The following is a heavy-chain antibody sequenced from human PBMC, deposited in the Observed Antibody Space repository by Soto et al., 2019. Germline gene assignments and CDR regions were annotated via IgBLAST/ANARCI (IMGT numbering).Heavy chain of an antibody. V-gene: IGHV3-33*03. CDR3: ASSIN. CDR2: IWYDGSNK. Sequence: GGSVRLSCAASGFPFSSYGMHWVRQAPGKGLDWVGVIWYDGSNKDYAESVKGRFTISRDNSKNMLYLQMNSLRVDDTAVYYCASSINWGQGTLVTVSS. CDR1: GFPFSSYG. J-gene: IGHJ4*02.